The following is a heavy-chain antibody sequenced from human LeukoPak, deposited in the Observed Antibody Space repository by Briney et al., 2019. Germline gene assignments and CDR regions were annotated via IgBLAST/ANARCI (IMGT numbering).Heavy chain of an antibody. CDR3: ARAPNYYYYMDV. J-gene: IGHJ6*03. CDR1: GGSISSSSYY. Sequence: SETLSLTCTVSGGSISSSSYYWGWIRQPPGKGLEWIGSIYYSGSTYYNPSLKSRVTISVDTSKNQFSLQLNSVTPEDTAVYYCARAPNYYYYMDVWGKGTTVTISS. CDR2: IYYSGST. V-gene: IGHV4-39*01.